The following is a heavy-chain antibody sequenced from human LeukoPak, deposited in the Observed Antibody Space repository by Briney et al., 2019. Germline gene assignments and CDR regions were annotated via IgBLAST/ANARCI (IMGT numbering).Heavy chain of an antibody. CDR3: AKGGGYGSGTYSED. J-gene: IGHJ4*02. CDR1: GFSFRTSG. Sequence: GGSLRLSCAASGFSFRTSGMHWVRQAPGRGLEWVAVDGTNIYYADSVKGRFTISRDNSKNTLYLQMNSLRAEDTAVYYCAKGGGYGSGTYSEDWGQGILVTVSS. V-gene: IGHV3-33*06. D-gene: IGHD3-10*01. CDR2: DGTNI.